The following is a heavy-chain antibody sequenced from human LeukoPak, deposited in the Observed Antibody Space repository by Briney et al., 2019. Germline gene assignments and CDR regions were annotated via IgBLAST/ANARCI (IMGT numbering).Heavy chain of an antibody. Sequence: PSETLSLTCTVSGGSISSRNYYWGWIRQPPGKGLEWIGGVYYTGTTYSNPSLKSRVTISVDTSKNQFSLRLSSVTAADTAVYYCARGDDDGDYEAIDWGQGTLVTVSS. CDR1: GGSISSRNYY. D-gene: IGHD4-17*01. J-gene: IGHJ4*02. V-gene: IGHV4-39*01. CDR3: ARGDDDGDYEAID. CDR2: VYYTGTT.